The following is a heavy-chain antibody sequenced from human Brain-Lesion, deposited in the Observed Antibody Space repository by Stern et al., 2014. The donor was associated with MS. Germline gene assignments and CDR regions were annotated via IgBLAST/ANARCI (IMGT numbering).Heavy chain of an antibody. D-gene: IGHD3-3*01. CDR3: ARDQRGITIFGVVTDYYYLGMDV. J-gene: IGHJ6*02. V-gene: IGHV1-2*02. CDR2: VNPNTGGT. Sequence: VPLVQSGAEVKKPGASVKVSCKTSGYIFTGYYIHWVRQAPGQGLEWMAWVNPNTGGTNDAQKFQGRVAMSRDKSISTAYVELSSLISDDTAVYYCARDQRGITIFGVVTDYYYLGMDVWGQGTTVTVSS. CDR1: GYIFTGYY.